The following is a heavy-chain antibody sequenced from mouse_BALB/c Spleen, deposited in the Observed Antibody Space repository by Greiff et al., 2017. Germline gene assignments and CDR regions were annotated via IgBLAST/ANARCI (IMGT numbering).Heavy chain of an antibody. CDR3: ARHGEYNYFDY. Sequence: EVKLVESGGGLVKLGGSLKLSCAASGFTFSSYYMSWVRQTPEKRLELVAAINSNGGSTYYPDTVKGRFTISRDNAKNTLYLQMSSLKSEDTALYYCARHGEYNYFDYWGQGTTLTVSS. CDR1: GFTFSSYY. J-gene: IGHJ2*01. CDR2: INSNGGST. V-gene: IGHV5-6-2*01. D-gene: IGHD2-10*02.